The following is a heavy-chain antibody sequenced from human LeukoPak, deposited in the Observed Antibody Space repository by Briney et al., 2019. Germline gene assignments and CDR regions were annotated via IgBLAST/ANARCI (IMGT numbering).Heavy chain of an antibody. Sequence: ASVKVSCKASGYTFTSYGISWVRQAPGQGLEWMGWISGYNGNTNYAQQKLQGRVTMTRDTSTSTAYMELRSLRSDDTAVYYCARAGPRYDYGDYSADYYYYYYMDVWGKGTTVTVPS. V-gene: IGHV1-18*01. CDR2: ISGYNGNT. CDR3: ARAGPRYDYGDYSADYYYYYYMDV. D-gene: IGHD4-17*01. CDR1: GYTFTSYG. J-gene: IGHJ6*03.